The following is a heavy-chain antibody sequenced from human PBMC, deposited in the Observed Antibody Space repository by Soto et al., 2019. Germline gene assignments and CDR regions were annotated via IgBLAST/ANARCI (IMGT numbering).Heavy chain of an antibody. Sequence: PSETLSLTCTVSGGSISSGGYYWSWIRQHPGKGLEWIGYIYYSGSTYYNPSLKSRVTISVDTSKNQFSLKLSSVTAADTAVYYCARASLTTVRGYDYVGWFDPWGQGTLVTVSS. CDR3: ARASLTTVRGYDYVGWFDP. V-gene: IGHV4-31*03. D-gene: IGHD5-12*01. CDR1: GGSISSGGYY. J-gene: IGHJ5*02. CDR2: IYYSGST.